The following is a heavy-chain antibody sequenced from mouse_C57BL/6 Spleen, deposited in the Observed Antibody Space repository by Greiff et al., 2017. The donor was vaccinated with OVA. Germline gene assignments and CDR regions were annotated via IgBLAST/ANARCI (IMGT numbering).Heavy chain of an antibody. J-gene: IGHJ1*03. Sequence: ESGPGLVKPSQSLSLTCSVTGYSITSGYYWNWIRQFPGNKLEWMGYISYDGSNNYNPSLKNRISITRDTSKNQFFLKLNSVTTEDTATYYCAKSYGSGNFYWNFDVGGTGTTVTVSS. CDR2: ISYDGSN. D-gene: IGHD1-1*01. CDR1: GYSITSGYY. V-gene: IGHV3-6*01. CDR3: AKSYGSGNFYWNFDV.